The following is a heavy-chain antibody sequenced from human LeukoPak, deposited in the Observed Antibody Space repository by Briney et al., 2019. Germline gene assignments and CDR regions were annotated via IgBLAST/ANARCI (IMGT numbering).Heavy chain of an antibody. D-gene: IGHD3-22*01. V-gene: IGHV3-23*01. CDR1: GFTFSSYA. CDR2: ISGSGGST. CDR3: AKVGDYDSSGFYY. J-gene: IGHJ4*02. Sequence: GGSLRLSCAASGFTFSSYAMSWVRQAPGKGLEWVSAISGSGGSTYCADSVKGRFTISRDNSKNTLYLQMNSLRAEDTAVYYCAKVGDYDSSGFYYWGQGTLVTVSS.